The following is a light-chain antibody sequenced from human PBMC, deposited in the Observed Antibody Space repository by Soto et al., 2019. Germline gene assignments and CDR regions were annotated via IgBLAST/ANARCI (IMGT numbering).Light chain of an antibody. V-gene: IGLV2-14*01. CDR2: DVS. CDR3: ISYTSSSTYV. CDR1: SSDVGGYNY. J-gene: IGLJ1*01. Sequence: QSVLTQPASVSGSPEQSITISCSGTSSDVGGYNYVSWYQHHPGKAPKLMIYDVSYRPSGVSNRFSGSKSGNTASLTISGLQAEDEADYHCISYTSSSTYVFGAGTKVPS.